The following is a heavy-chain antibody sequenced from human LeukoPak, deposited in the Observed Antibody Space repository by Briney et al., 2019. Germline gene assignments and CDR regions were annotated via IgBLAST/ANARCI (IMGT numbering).Heavy chain of an antibody. CDR1: GFTFSSYA. CDR3: ATQPDFWSGYSDDY. CDR2: ISGSGGST. J-gene: IGHJ4*02. Sequence: GGSLRLSCAASGFTFSSYAMSWVRQAPGKGLEWVSAISGSGGSTYYADSVKGRFTISRDNSKNTLYLQMNSLRAENTAVYYCATQPDFWSGYSDDYWGQGTLVTVSS. D-gene: IGHD3-3*01. V-gene: IGHV3-23*01.